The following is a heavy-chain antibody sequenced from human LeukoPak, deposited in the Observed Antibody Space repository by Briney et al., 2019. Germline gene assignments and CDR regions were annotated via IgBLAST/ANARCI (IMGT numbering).Heavy chain of an antibody. CDR1: GGSISSSSYY. D-gene: IGHD3-22*01. V-gene: IGHV4-61*05. J-gene: IGHJ1*01. CDR3: ARAGYYYDSSGYAPGYFQH. Sequence: SETLSLTCTVSGGSISSSSYYWGWIRQPPGKGLEGIGYIYYSGSTNYNPSLKSRVTISVDTSKNQFSLKLSSVTAADTAVYYCARAGYYYDSSGYAPGYFQHWGQGTLVTVSS. CDR2: IYYSGST.